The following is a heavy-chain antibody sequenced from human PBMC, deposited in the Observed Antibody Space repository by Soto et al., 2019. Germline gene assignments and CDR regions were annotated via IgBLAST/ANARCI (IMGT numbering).Heavy chain of an antibody. Sequence: QITLNESGPTPVKPRQTLTLTCTFSGFSLTTSGVGVGWIRQSPGKAPEWLALIYWDDDKRYSPSLKSRLTITKDTSENQVVLTMADLDPADTATYYLAHRVLRTVFGVVTTTAIYFDFWGRGTPVAVSS. V-gene: IGHV2-5*02. CDR2: IYWDDDK. CDR1: GFSLTTSGVG. J-gene: IGHJ4*02. D-gene: IGHD3-3*01. CDR3: AHRVLRTVFGVVTTTAIYFDF.